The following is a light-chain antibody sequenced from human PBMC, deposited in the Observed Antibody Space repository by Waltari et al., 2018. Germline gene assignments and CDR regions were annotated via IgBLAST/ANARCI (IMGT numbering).Light chain of an antibody. J-gene: IGKJ4*01. CDR1: QSIGSL. CDR3: QQYYSYFT. V-gene: IGKV1-5*01. CDR2: DAS. Sequence: DIQMTQSPSTLSASVGDRVTITCRASQSIGSLLAWYQQKPGKVPKLLIYDASSLESGVPSRFSGSGSGTEFTLTINSLQPDDFATYSCQQYYSYFTFGGGAKVEIK.